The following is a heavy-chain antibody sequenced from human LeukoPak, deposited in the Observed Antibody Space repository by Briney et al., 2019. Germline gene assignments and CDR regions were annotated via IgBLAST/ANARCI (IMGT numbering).Heavy chain of an antibody. CDR1: GGSISSYY. Sequence: SETLSLTCTVSGGSISSYYWNWIRQPPGKGLEWIGYIYYSGSTNYNPSLKSRVTISVDTSKDQFSLKLTSVTAADTAVYYCARDPGIAARREFDYWGQGTLVTVSS. D-gene: IGHD6-13*01. V-gene: IGHV4-59*12. J-gene: IGHJ4*02. CDR3: ARDPGIAARREFDY. CDR2: IYYSGST.